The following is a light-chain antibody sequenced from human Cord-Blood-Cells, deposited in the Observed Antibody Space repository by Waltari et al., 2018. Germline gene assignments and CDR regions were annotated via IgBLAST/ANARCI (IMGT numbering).Light chain of an antibody. Sequence: ASQSVSSSYLAWYQQKPGQAPRLLIYGASSRATGIPDRFSGSWSGTDFTLTISRLEPEDFAVYYCQQYGSSPWTFGQGTKVEIK. V-gene: IGKV3-20*01. CDR1: QSVSSSY. CDR3: QQYGSSPWT. CDR2: GAS. J-gene: IGKJ1*01.